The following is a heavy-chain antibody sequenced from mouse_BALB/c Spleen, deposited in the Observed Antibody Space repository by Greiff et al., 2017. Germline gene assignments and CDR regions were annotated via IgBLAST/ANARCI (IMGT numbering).Heavy chain of an antibody. J-gene: IGHJ3*01. CDR1: GFNIKDTY. D-gene: IGHD1-1*01. Sequence: EVKLMESGAELVKPGASVKLSCTASGFNIKDTYMHWVKQRPEQGLEWIGRIDPANGNTKYDPKFQGKATITADTSSNTAYLQLSSLTSEDTAVYYCANLYGSSLAYWGQGTLVTVSA. CDR2: IDPANGNT. V-gene: IGHV14-3*02. CDR3: ANLYGSSLAY.